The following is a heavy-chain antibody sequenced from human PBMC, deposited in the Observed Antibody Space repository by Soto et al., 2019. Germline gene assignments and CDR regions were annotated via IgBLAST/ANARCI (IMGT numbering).Heavy chain of an antibody. Sequence: QVQLVESGGGVVQPGRSLRLSCAASGFTFSSYGMHWVRQAPGKGLEWVAVIWYDGSNKYYADSVKGRFTISRDNSKNTLYLQMNSLRAEDTAVYYGARGDPYWYFDLWGRGTLVTVSS. CDR3: ARGDPYWYFDL. CDR2: IWYDGSNK. V-gene: IGHV3-33*01. J-gene: IGHJ2*01. D-gene: IGHD4-17*01. CDR1: GFTFSSYG.